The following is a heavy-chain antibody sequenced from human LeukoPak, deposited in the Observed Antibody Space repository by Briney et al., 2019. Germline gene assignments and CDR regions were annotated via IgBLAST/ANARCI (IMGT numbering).Heavy chain of an antibody. J-gene: IGHJ4*02. Sequence: PGGSLRLSCAASGFTFSNFGMYWVRQAPGKGLEWVAVISYDGKVTFYADSVKGRFTISRDNSKNTLYLHMTSLRGGDTALYYCAKERDYRVSTSCDYWGQGTQVTVSS. CDR1: GFTFSNFG. CDR2: ISYDGKVT. V-gene: IGHV3-30*18. CDR3: AKERDYRVSTSCDY. D-gene: IGHD3-10*01.